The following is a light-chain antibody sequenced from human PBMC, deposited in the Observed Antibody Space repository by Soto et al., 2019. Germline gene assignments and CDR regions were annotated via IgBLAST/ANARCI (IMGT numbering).Light chain of an antibody. J-gene: IGKJ5*01. V-gene: IGKV1-5*01. CDR3: QQYNTYST. CDR2: DAS. Sequence: DIQMTQSPSTLSASVGDRVTITCRASESISRWLAWFQQKPGKAPKALIYDASTLRSGVPSRFSGGGSGTEFTLTISSLQPDDFATYYCQQYNTYSTFGQGTRLEIK. CDR1: ESISRW.